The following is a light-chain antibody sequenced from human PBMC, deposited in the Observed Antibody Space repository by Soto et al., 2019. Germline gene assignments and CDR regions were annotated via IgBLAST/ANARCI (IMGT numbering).Light chain of an antibody. CDR2: EVS. V-gene: IGLV2-14*01. CDR1: SSDVGRYNY. Sequence: QSALTQPASVSGSPGQSITLSCTGTSSDVGRYNYVSWYQQYPGKAPKLIIFEVSIRPSGVSNRFSGSKSGTTASLTISGLQTDDESDYYCASYTSRTSVVVGGGTKLTVL. J-gene: IGLJ2*01. CDR3: ASYTSRTSVV.